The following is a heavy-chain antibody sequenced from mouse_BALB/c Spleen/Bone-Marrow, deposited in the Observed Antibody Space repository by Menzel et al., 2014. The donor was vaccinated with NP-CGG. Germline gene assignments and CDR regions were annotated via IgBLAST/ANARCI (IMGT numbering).Heavy chain of an antibody. D-gene: IGHD1-2*01. CDR1: GYTFSSYW. CDR2: ILPGSASN. V-gene: IGHV1-9*01. CDR3: ARGGYYGPRFAF. J-gene: IGHJ3*01. Sequence: QVQLQQSGAELMKPGASVKISCKATGYTFSSYWLEWVKQRPGHGLEWIGEILPGSASNNYNEKFKGKATFAADTSSNTAYMQFSSLTSEHSAVYYCARGGYYGPRFAFWGQGTLVTVSA.